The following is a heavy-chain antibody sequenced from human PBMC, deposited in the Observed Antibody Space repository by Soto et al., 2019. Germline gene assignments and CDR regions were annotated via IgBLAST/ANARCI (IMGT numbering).Heavy chain of an antibody. Sequence: EVQLVESGGGLVQPGGSLRLSCGGSGFTFSSYWMSWVRQAPGKGLEWVAIIKEDGSEKYYVDSVKGRFTISRDNAKNSLYLQMNSLRAEDTAVYYCARGQPGPTSYWGQGTLVTVSS. CDR2: IKEDGSEK. CDR3: ARGQPGPTSY. CDR1: GFTFSSYW. J-gene: IGHJ4*02. V-gene: IGHV3-7*01.